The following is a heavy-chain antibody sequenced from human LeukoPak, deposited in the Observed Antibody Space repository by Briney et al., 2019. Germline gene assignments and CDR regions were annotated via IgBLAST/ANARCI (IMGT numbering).Heavy chain of an antibody. J-gene: IGHJ5*02. V-gene: IGHV3-74*01. CDR3: VSYSRP. D-gene: IGHD4-11*01. CDR1: GFTFSSYW. CDR2: ISSDGSTT. Sequence: GGSLRLSCAASGFTFSSYWMDWVRQAPEKGLVWVPRISSDGSTTIYADSVKGRFTISRDNAQNTLYLQMNSLRAEDTAVYYCVSYSRPWGQGTLVTVFS.